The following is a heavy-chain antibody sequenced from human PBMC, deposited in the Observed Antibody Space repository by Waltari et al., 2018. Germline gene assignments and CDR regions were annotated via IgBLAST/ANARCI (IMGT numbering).Heavy chain of an antibody. CDR2: IRLDGSNK. CDR1: GFPFSSLG. D-gene: IGHD4-4*01. CDR3: AKDPRYSNYVYYYYGMDV. J-gene: IGHJ6*02. V-gene: IGHV3-30*02. Sequence: QVQLVESGGGVVQPGGSPRPSCAVSGFPFSSLGMPWVRQAPGQGLGWVAFIRLDGSNKYYADSVKGRFTISRDNSKNTLCLQMNSLRAEDTAVYYCAKDPRYSNYVYYYYGMDVWGQGTTVTVSS.